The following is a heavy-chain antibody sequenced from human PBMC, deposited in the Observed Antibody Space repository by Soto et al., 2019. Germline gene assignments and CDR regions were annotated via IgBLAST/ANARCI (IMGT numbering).Heavy chain of an antibody. CDR3: ARDPLGKVQRHYDYVWGSYRPPDY. CDR2: ISYDGSNK. CDR1: GFTFSSYA. J-gene: IGHJ4*02. D-gene: IGHD3-16*02. V-gene: IGHV3-30-3*01. Sequence: QVQLVESGGGVVQPGRSLRLSCAASGFTFSSYAMHWVRQAPGKGLEWVAVISYDGSNKYYADSVKGGFTISRDNSKNTLYLQMNSLRAEDTAVYYCARDPLGKVQRHYDYVWGSYRPPDYWGQGTLVTVSS.